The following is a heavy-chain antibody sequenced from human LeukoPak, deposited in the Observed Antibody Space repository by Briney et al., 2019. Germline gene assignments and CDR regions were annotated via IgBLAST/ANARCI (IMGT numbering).Heavy chain of an antibody. Sequence: SETLSLTCAVYGGSFSGYYWSWIRQPPGKGLEWIGEINHSGSTNYNPSLKSRVTISVDTSKNQFPLKLSSVTAADTAVYYCARMGSYRYLAYFDYWGQGTLVTVSS. D-gene: IGHD3-16*02. J-gene: IGHJ4*02. V-gene: IGHV4-34*01. CDR3: ARMGSYRYLAYFDY. CDR2: INHSGST. CDR1: GGSFSGYY.